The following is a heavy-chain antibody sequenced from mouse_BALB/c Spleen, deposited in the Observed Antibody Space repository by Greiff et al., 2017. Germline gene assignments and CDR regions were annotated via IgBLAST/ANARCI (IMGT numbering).Heavy chain of an antibody. Sequence: EVKLVESGPGLVKPSQSLSLTCTVTGYSITSDYAWNWIRQFPGNKLEWMGYISYSGSTSYNPSLKSRISITRDTSKNQFFLQLNSVTTEDTATYYCARGGPYWGQGTLVTVSA. CDR2: ISYSGST. D-gene: IGHD3-3*01. V-gene: IGHV3-2*02. CDR1: GYSITSDYA. J-gene: IGHJ3*01. CDR3: ARGGPY.